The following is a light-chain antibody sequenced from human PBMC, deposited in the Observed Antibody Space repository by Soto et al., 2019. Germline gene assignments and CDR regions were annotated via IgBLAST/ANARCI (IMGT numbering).Light chain of an antibody. Sequence: QSVLTQPASVSGSPGQSITISCTGTSSDVGGYNYVSWYQQHPGKAPKLMIYDVSNRPSGVSNRFSGSKSGNTASLTISGLQAEDEADYYCCSYTTSSTVLFGGGAKVTVL. J-gene: IGLJ2*01. CDR2: DVS. CDR1: SSDVGGYNY. V-gene: IGLV2-14*03. CDR3: CSYTTSSTVL.